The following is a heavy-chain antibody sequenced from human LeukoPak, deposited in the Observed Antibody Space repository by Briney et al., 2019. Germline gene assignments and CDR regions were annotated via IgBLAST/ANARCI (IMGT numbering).Heavy chain of an antibody. J-gene: IGHJ5*02. D-gene: IGHD6-13*01. CDR3: ASQQQLVLLDWFDP. Sequence: SETLSLTCTVSGGSISSYHWSWIRQPPGKGLECIGFIYYSGSTSYNPSLKSRVTISVDTSKNQFSLKLRSVTAADTAVYYCASQQQLVLLDWFDPWGQGTLVTVSS. CDR2: IYYSGST. CDR1: GGSISSYH. V-gene: IGHV4-59*08.